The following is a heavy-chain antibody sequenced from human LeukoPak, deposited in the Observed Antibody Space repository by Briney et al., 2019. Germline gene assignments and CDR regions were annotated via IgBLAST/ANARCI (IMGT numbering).Heavy chain of an antibody. CDR1: GGSIYSHH. CDR2: IFYTGST. CDR3: ARGSNWFDP. V-gene: IGHV4-59*11. J-gene: IGHJ5*02. Sequence: PSETLCLTCTVSGGSIYSHHWSWIRQPPGKGQEWIGYIFYTGSTNYNPSLNSRVTISVDKLKNQFSLKLNSVTAADTAVYYCARGSNWFDPWGQGTLVSVSS.